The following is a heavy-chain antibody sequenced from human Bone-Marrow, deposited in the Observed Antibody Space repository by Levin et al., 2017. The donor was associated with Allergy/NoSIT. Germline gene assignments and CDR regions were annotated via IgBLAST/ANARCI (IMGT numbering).Heavy chain of an antibody. V-gene: IGHV3-30*18. CDR2: ISYDGSNK. J-gene: IGHJ4*02. CDR3: AKGSRRIDYGGLFDY. D-gene: IGHD4-23*01. CDR1: GFTFSSYG. Sequence: GGSLRLSCAASGFTFSSYGMHWVRQAPGKGLEWVAVISYDGSNKYYADSVKGRFTISRDNSKNTLYLQMNSLRAEDTAVYYCAKGSRRIDYGGLFDYWGQGTLVTVSS.